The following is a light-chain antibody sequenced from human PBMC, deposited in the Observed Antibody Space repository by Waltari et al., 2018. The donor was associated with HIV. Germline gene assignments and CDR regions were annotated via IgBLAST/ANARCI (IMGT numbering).Light chain of an antibody. V-gene: IGLV1-40*01. CDR3: QSYDSSLTTTV. Sequence: QSLLTQPPSVSGAPGQRAPPACTGCKSHIGQGYAANWYQQVPGTAPKLLINGNNNRASGVPDRFSGSKSGTSASLAISGLQAEDEAEYHCQSYDSSLTTTVFGGGTKLTVL. CDR2: GNN. J-gene: IGLJ2*01. CDR1: KSHIGQGYA.